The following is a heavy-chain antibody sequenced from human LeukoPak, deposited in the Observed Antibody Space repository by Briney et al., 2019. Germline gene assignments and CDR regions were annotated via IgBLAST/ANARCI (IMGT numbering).Heavy chain of an antibody. CDR1: GFIFSSYN. V-gene: IGHV3-53*01. D-gene: IGHD2-2*02. CDR2: IYSGGST. J-gene: IGHJ4*02. CDR3: ARESLCSSTSCYIDY. Sequence: GGSLRLSCAASGFIFSSYNINWVRQAPGKGLEWVSVIYSGGSTYYADSVKGRFTISRDKSKNTLYLQMNSLRAEDTAVYYCARESLCSSTSCYIDYWGQGTLVTVSS.